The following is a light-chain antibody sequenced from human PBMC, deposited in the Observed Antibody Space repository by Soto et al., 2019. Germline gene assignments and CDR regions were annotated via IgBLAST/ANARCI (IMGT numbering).Light chain of an antibody. V-gene: IGKV3-20*01. CDR1: KRVGSSY. CDR3: QQYCTSLT. CDR2: GTS. Sequence: ETVLTQSPGTLSLSPGERATLSCRASKRVGSSYLAWYQQKLGQPPRLLIYGTSSRPNGIPDRFSGSASGTDFPLTIIRLEAEDFAVYYCQQYCTSLTFGGWTKVEMK. J-gene: IGKJ4*01.